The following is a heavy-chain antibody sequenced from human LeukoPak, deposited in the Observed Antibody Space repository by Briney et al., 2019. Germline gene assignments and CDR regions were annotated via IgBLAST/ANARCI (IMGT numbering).Heavy chain of an antibody. CDR3: ARREASANFDY. Sequence: GESLKISCQGSGYSFSNFWIGWVRQMPGKGLEWMGIIYSGDSDTRYSPSFQGQVTISVDRSVNTVYLQWDSLKASDTATYYCARREASANFDYWGQGTRVTVSS. J-gene: IGHJ4*02. D-gene: IGHD2-15*01. CDR2: IYSGDSDT. CDR1: GYSFSNFW. V-gene: IGHV5-51*01.